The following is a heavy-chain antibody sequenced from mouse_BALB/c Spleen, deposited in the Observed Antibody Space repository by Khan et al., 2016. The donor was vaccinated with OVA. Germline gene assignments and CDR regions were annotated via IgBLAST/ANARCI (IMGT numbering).Heavy chain of an antibody. D-gene: IGHD2-4*01. CDR1: GFSLTNYG. J-gene: IGHJ3*01. Sequence: QVQLKESGPGLVQPSQSLSITCTVSGFSLTNYGVHWVRQSPGKGLEWLGLIWSGGSTDYNAAFISRLSISKDNSKSQVFFKMNSLQANDTAIYYCSRNYDYYEGLTYWGQGTLVTVSA. CDR2: IWSGGST. CDR3: SRNYDYYEGLTY. V-gene: IGHV2-2*02.